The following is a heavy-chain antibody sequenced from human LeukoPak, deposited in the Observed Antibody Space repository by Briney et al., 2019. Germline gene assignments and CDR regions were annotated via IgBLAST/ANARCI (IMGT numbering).Heavy chain of an antibody. D-gene: IGHD2-2*01. CDR1: GGSFSGYC. Sequence: SETLSLTCAVYGGSFSGYCWSWIRQPPGKGLEWIGEINHSGSTNYNPSLKSRVTISVDTSKNQFSLKLSSVTAADTAVYYCARVRTRYCSSTSCYGPYYFDYWGQGTLVTVSS. J-gene: IGHJ4*02. CDR2: INHSGST. CDR3: ARVRTRYCSSTSCYGPYYFDY. V-gene: IGHV4-34*01.